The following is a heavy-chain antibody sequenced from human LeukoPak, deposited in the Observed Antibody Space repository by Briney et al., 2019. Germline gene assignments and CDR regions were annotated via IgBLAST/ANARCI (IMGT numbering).Heavy chain of an antibody. CDR2: ISSSSSYI. Sequence: GGSLRLSCAASGFIFSSYTMNSVRQAPGKGLEWVSSISSSSSYIYFADSVKGRFTISRDNAKNSLYLQMNSLRAEDTAVYYCARGALGMSGRIVDAFDIWGQGTRVTVSS. CDR3: ARGALGMSGRIVDAFDI. V-gene: IGHV3-21*01. J-gene: IGHJ3*02. D-gene: IGHD1-14*01. CDR1: GFIFSSYT.